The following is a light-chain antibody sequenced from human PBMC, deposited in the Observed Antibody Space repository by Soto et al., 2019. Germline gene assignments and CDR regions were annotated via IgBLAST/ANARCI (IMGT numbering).Light chain of an antibody. V-gene: IGKV3-15*01. CDR2: GAF. CDR3: QQYKKWPPLT. Sequence: EIVMTQSPATLSVSPGETATLSCRASQSVAFHLAWYQQKPGQAPRLLIYGAFTRATGIPARFSGSGSGTEFTLTISSLQSEDFAVYYCQQYKKWPPLTFGGGTKVEIK. CDR1: QSVAFH. J-gene: IGKJ4*01.